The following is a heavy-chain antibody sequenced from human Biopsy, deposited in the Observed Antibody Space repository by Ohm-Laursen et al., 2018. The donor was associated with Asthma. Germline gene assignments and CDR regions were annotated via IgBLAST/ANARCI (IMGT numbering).Heavy chain of an antibody. Sequence: SVKVSCNASGGTFSSYAISWVRQAPGQGLEWMGGIIPIFGTANYAQKFQGRVTITADESTSTAYMELSSLRSEDTAVYYCARDPHNSYLASLRTKFNYYYYGMDVWGQGTTVTVSS. V-gene: IGHV1-69*13. CDR2: IIPIFGTA. J-gene: IGHJ6*02. D-gene: IGHD1-7*01. CDR3: ARDPHNSYLASLRTKFNYYYYGMDV. CDR1: GGTFSSYA.